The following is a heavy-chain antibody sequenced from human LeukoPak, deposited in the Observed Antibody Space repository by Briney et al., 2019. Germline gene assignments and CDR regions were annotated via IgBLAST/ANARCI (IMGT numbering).Heavy chain of an antibody. D-gene: IGHD3-10*01. CDR2: INHSGST. CDR3: ARPSPRGDAFDI. V-gene: IGHV4-34*01. CDR1: GGSFSGYY. Sequence: QSSETLSLTCAVYGGSFSGYYWSWIRQPPGKGLEWIGEINHSGSTNYNPSLKSRVTISVDTSKNQFSLKLSSVTAADTAVYYCARPSPRGDAFDIWGQGTMVTVSS. J-gene: IGHJ3*02.